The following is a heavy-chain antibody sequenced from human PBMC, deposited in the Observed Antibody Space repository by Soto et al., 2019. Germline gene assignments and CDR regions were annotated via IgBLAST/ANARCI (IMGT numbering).Heavy chain of an antibody. Sequence: PGGSLRLSCAASGFTFSTKYMSWVRQAPGKGLEWVSVIYSGGSTFYADSVRGRFTISRDNSKNTVNLQMNSLRAEDTAVHYCARDSRGRDNWGQGTLVTVSS. CDR2: IYSGGST. CDR1: GFTFSTKY. V-gene: IGHV3-66*01. CDR3: ARDSRGRDN. J-gene: IGHJ4*02.